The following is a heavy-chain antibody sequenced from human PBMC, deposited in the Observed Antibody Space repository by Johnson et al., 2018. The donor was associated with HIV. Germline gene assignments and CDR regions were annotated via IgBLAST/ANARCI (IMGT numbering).Heavy chain of an antibody. Sequence: VQLVESGGGLVKPGGSPKLSCEASGFTFSNVWMHWVRQAPGKGLEWVGRIKSKSYGGTIDYAAPVKGRFTISRDDSKNTLYLQMNSLKTEDTAVYYCTTDRGGEIAVAGPDAFDIWGQGTMVTVSS. CDR3: TTDRGGEIAVAGPDAFDI. V-gene: IGHV3-15*01. CDR1: GFTFSNVW. CDR2: IKSKSYGGTI. D-gene: IGHD6-19*01. J-gene: IGHJ3*02.